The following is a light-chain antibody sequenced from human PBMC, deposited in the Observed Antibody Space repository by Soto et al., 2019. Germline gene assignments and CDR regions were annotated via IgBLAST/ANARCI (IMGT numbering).Light chain of an antibody. CDR2: DAS. J-gene: IGKJ1*01. Sequence: DIQMTQSPSTLSASVGDRVTITCRASQSISSWLAWYQQKPGKATKLLIYDASILEIGVPSRFSGSGSGTEFTLTISSLQPDDFATFYCQQYNSYWTFGKGTKVEIK. V-gene: IGKV1-5*01. CDR3: QQYNSYWT. CDR1: QSISSW.